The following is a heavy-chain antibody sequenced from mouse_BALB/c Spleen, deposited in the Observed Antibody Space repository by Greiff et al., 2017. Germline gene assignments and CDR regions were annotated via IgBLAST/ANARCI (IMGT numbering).Heavy chain of an antibody. V-gene: IGHV5-6-4*01. J-gene: IGHJ4*01. CDR2: ISSGGSYT. CDR3: TRDRDGNYDAMDY. D-gene: IGHD2-1*01. CDR1: GFTFSSYT. Sequence: EVNVVESGGGLVKPGGSLKLSCAASGFTFSSYTMSWVRQTPEKRLEWVATISSGGSYTYYPDSVKGRFTISRDNAKNTLYLQMSSLKSEDTAMYYCTRDRDGNYDAMDYWGQGTSVTVSS.